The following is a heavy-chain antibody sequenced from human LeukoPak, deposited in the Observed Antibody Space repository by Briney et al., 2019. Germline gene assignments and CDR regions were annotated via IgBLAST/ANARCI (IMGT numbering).Heavy chain of an antibody. CDR2: IASDGSST. V-gene: IGHV3-74*01. CDR1: GFTFSSYW. J-gene: IGHJ4*02. D-gene: IGHD4-23*01. CDR3: ARGRPHGNDY. Sequence: GGSLRLSCAASGFTFSSYWLNWVRQAPGKGLVWVSRIASDGSSTTYADSVKGRFSISRDNAKNTLYLQMNSLRVEDTAVYYCARGRPHGNDYWGQGTLVTVSS.